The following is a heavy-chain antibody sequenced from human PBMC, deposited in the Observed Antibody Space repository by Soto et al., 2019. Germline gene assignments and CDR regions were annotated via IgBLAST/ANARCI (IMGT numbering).Heavy chain of an antibody. D-gene: IGHD2-15*01. CDR3: TRPFDCSAGSCYSGWYYYYGMDV. J-gene: IGHJ6*02. CDR1: GFTFSGSA. CDR2: IGSKANNYAT. Sequence: EVQLVESGGGLVQPGGSLKLSCAASGFTFSGSAMHWVRQASGKGLEWVGRIGSKANNYATAYAASVKGRFTISRDDSKNTAYLQMNGLKTEDTAIYYCTRPFDCSAGSCYSGWYYYYGMDVWGQGTTVTVSS. V-gene: IGHV3-73*01.